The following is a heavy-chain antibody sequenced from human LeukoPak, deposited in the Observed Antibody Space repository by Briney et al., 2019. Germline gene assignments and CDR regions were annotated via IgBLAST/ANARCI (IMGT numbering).Heavy chain of an antibody. J-gene: IGHJ6*04. CDR3: TKENPQMDV. D-gene: IGHD2/OR15-2a*01. Sequence: PGGSLRLSCAASGFTFSSYEMNWVRQAPGQGLEWVAYISSTGNTVHYAGSVKGRFTISRDNAKNSLYLQMNRLRAEDTAVYYCTKENPQMDVWGKGTTFIVSS. V-gene: IGHV3-48*03. CDR1: GFTFSSYE. CDR2: ISSTGNTV.